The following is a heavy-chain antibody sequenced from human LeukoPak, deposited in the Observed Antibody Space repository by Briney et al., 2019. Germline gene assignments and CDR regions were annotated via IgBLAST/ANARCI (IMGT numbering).Heavy chain of an antibody. D-gene: IGHD6-13*01. CDR3: AKDYSSSWYEYFQH. J-gene: IGHJ1*01. CDR1: GFSIGPFW. V-gene: IGHV3-30*18. Sequence: TGGPLRLSCVASGFSIGPFWMTWVRQAPGKGLEGVALISYDGSNKYYADSVEGRFTISRDNSKNTLYLQMNSLRAEDTAVYYCAKDYSSSWYEYFQHWGQGTLVTVSS. CDR2: ISYDGSNK.